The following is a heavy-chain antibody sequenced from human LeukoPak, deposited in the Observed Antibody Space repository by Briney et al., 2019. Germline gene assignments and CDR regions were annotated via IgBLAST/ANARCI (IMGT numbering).Heavy chain of an antibody. CDR3: TRDPAYVTHF. CDR1: GFSFSNDW. J-gene: IGHJ4*02. D-gene: IGHD3-10*02. Sequence: GGSLRLSCAASGFSFSNDWMSWVRQAPGKGLEWVANINQDESKKYYVDSVKGRFTISRDNAKNSLYLQMSSLRAEDTAVYYSTRDPAYVTHFWGQGTLDTV. CDR2: INQDESKK. V-gene: IGHV3-7*01.